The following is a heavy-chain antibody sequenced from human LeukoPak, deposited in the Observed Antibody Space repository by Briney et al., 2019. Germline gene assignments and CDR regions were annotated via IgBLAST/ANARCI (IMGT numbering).Heavy chain of an antibody. D-gene: IGHD2-8*01. CDR3: ARVVPMVQYYNSYMDV. CDR2: TSEGSSNL. V-gene: IGHV3-48*01. Sequence: GGPLRLSCAASGFNFGTYGMNWVRQAPGKGLELIAYTSEGSSNLQYAGSVKGRFTISKDNAKGSLYLQMNSLRAEDTAVYYCARVVPMVQYYNSYMDVWGKGTTVTVSS. J-gene: IGHJ6*03. CDR1: GFNFGTYG.